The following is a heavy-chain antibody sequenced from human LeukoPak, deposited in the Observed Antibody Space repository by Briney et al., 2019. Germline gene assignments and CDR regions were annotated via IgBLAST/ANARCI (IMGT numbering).Heavy chain of an antibody. D-gene: IGHD2-8*01. CDR3: ARVVSNGDRAAFDI. CDR2: LYYSGST. J-gene: IGHJ3*02. Sequence: TPSQTLSLTRTVSGASMSSFYRAWVRQPAGKGLGWVGYLYYSGSTYYNPPLKSLVTISLDTTKNQVSLKLSSVTAADTAVYYCARVVSNGDRAAFDIWGQGTMITVSS. CDR1: GASMSSFY. V-gene: IGHV4-59*01.